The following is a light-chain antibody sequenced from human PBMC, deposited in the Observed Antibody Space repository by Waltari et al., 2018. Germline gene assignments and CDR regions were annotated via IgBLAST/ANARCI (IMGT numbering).Light chain of an antibody. CDR1: QSVLSSSNNKNY. J-gene: IGKJ3*01. CDR2: WAS. CDR3: QQYFSTPVT. V-gene: IGKV4-1*01. Sequence: DIVMTQPPDSLAVSLGARATINCRSNQSVLSSSNNKNYLAWYQQKPGQPPKLLIYWASTRESGVPDRFSGSGSGTDFTLTISSLQAEDVAVYFCQQYFSTPVTFGPGTKVDIK.